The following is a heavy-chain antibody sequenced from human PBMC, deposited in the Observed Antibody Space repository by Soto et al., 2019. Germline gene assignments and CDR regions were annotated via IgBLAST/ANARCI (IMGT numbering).Heavy chain of an antibody. J-gene: IGHJ4*02. D-gene: IGHD1-26*01. V-gene: IGHV3-72*01. CDR2: LRNRANSYTT. CDR1: GFTFSDHY. Sequence: EAQLVESGGGLVQPGGSLRLSCAVSGFTFSDHYMDWVRQAPGKGLEWVGRLRNRANSYTTEYAASVKGRFTISRDDSNNSLYLQMNSLKTEDTAMYYCGRRGTSGSVGLDYWGQGTLVTASS. CDR3: GRRGTSGSVGLDY.